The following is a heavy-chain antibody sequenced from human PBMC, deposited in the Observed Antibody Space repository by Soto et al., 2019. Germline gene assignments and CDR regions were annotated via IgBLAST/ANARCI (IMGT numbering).Heavy chain of an antibody. J-gene: IGHJ6*02. CDR2: IYYSVST. CDR1: GGSVISGSYY. V-gene: IGHV4-61*01. D-gene: IGHD6-6*01. Sequence: LSLTFTVSGGSVISGSYYWSWIRQPPGKGLEWIGYIYYSVSTNYNPSLKSRVTISVDTSKNQFSLKLSSVTAADTAVYYCARGVFIAARYYYYGMDVWGQGTTVTVSS. CDR3: ARGVFIAARYYYYGMDV.